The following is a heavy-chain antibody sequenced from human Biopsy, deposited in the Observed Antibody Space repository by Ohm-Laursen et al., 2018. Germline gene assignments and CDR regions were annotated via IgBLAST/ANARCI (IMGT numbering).Heavy chain of an antibody. D-gene: IGHD2/OR15-2a*01. J-gene: IGHJ6*02. CDR3: VRATNSTGWPYYYFYGMDV. Sequence: GTLSLTCTVSGGSISSEYWSWVRQTPGKGLEWIGYIYYSGSNNYNPSLKSRVTISVDTSKNQFSLRLNSGTAADTAVYYCVRATNSTGWPYYYFYGMDVWGQGTTVTVSS. V-gene: IGHV4-59*01. CDR1: GGSISSEY. CDR2: IYYSGSN.